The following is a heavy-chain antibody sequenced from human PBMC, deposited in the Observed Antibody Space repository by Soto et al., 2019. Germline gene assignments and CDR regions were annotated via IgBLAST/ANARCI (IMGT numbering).Heavy chain of an antibody. CDR2: IHGGGGST. V-gene: IGHV3-23*01. CDR1: AFTFGTYA. CDR3: AKGQGHMDNGAFDM. Sequence: EVQLLESGGGLVQPGGSLRLSCAASAFTFGTYAMTWVRQAPGKGLEWVSTIHGGGGSTYYADSVKGRFTISRDNSKNTLYLQMNSLRAEDTAIYCCAKGQGHMDNGAFDMWGQGTMVTVSS. J-gene: IGHJ3*02. D-gene: IGHD2-2*03.